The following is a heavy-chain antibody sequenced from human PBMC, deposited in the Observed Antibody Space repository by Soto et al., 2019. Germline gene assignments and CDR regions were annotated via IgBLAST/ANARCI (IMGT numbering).Heavy chain of an antibody. CDR2: ISYSGST. CDR1: GGSISTTNYY. CDR3: ARPPFPGFCSGGNCYSAIDY. D-gene: IGHD2-15*01. Sequence: SETLSLTCTVSGGSISTTNYYWGWIRQPPGMALEWIGSISYSGSTYYNPSLKSRVTISVDTSKNQFSLRLSSVIAADTAVYYCARPPFPGFCSGGNCYSAIDYWGLGSLVTVSS. V-gene: IGHV4-39*01. J-gene: IGHJ4*02.